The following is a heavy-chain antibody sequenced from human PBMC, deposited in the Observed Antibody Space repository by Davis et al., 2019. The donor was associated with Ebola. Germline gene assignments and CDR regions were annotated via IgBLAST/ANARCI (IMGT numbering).Heavy chain of an antibody. J-gene: IGHJ6*02. CDR2: IIPILGIA. Sequence: SVKVSCKASGYTFTGYYMHWVRQAPGQGLEWMGRIIPILGIANYAQKFQGRVTITADKSTSTAYMELSSLRSEDTAVYYCAILYGGNPAGYYYGMDVWGQGTTVTVSS. D-gene: IGHD4-23*01. CDR1: GYTFTGYY. V-gene: IGHV1-69*02. CDR3: AILYGGNPAGYYYGMDV.